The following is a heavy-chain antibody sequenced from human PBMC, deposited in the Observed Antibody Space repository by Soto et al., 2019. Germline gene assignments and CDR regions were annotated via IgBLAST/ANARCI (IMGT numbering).Heavy chain of an antibody. CDR2: MSYDGSHQ. D-gene: IGHD6-6*01. Sequence: QVQLVESGGGVVEPGRSLRLSCAASGFTLSGSDMHWVRQAPGKGPEWVAVMSYDGSHQYYPDSVKGRFTITRDTSKITLYLQMNSLRTEDTAVYYCAKGGWYTSSSPSDCWGQGTLVTVSS. CDR1: GFTLSGSD. CDR3: AKGGWYTSSSPSDC. V-gene: IGHV3-30*18. J-gene: IGHJ4*02.